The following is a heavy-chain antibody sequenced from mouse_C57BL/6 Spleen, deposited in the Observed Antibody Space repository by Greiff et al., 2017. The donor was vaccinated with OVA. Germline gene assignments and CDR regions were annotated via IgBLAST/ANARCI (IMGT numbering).Heavy chain of an antibody. V-gene: IGHV3-6*01. CDR3: ARVQAYYSSYAMDY. Sequence: EVQRVESGPGLVKPSQSLSLTCSVTGYSITSGYYWNWIRQFPGNKLEWMGYISYDGSNNYNPSLKNRISTTRDTSKNQFFLKLNSVTTEDTATYYCARVQAYYSSYAMDYWGQGTSVTVSS. CDR2: ISYDGSN. D-gene: IGHD2-5*01. CDR1: GYSITSGYY. J-gene: IGHJ4*01.